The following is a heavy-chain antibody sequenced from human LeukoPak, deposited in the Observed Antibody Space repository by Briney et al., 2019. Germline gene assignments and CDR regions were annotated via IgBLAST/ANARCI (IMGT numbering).Heavy chain of an antibody. CDR2: INPNSGGT. CDR3: ASRSPDSSGWLY. V-gene: IGHV1-2*02. Sequence: ASVKVSCKASGYTFTGYYMHWVRQAPGRGLERMGWINPNSGGTKYAQKFQGRVTMTRDTSISTAYMELSRLRSDDTAVYYCASRSPDSSGWLYWGQGTLVTVSS. J-gene: IGHJ4*02. D-gene: IGHD6-19*01. CDR1: GYTFTGYY.